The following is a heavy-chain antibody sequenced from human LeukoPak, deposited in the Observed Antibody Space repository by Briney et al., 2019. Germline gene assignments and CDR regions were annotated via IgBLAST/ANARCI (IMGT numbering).Heavy chain of an antibody. J-gene: IGHJ4*02. CDR2: IYSGGST. Sequence: GGSLRLSCAASGFTVSSNYMSWVRQAPGKGLEWVSVIYSGGSTYYADSVKGRFTISRHNSKNTLYLQMNSLRAEDTAVYFCARSQSSSLIDYWGLGTLVTVSS. CDR3: ARSQSSSLIDY. D-gene: IGHD6-13*01. CDR1: GFTVSSNY. V-gene: IGHV3-53*01.